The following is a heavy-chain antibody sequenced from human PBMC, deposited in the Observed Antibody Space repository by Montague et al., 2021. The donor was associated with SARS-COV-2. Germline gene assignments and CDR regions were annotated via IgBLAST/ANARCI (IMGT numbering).Heavy chain of an antibody. V-gene: IGHV4-39*01. CDR1: SGSISNDIYY. CDR3: ARQDIQLRFDL. CDR2: FRYGGPS. D-gene: IGHD1-1*01. Sequence: LRLSCAVSSGSISNDIYYWGWIRQPPGKGPEWIGGFRYGGPSYYNPSLKSRVTISIDTSKNQCFLMMTAVAAADTAVYFCARQDIQLRFDLWGRGTLVTVSS. J-gene: IGHJ2*01.